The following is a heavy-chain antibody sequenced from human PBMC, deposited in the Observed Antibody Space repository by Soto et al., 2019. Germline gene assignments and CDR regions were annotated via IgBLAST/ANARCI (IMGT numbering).Heavy chain of an antibody. CDR2: IYTSGST. CDR3: ARTPIRGGIYYFDY. CDR1: GGSISSYY. D-gene: IGHD3-10*01. V-gene: IGHV4-4*07. Sequence: QVQLQESGPGLVKPSETLSLTCTVSGGSISSYYWSWIRQPAGKGLEWIGRIYTSGSTNYNPSLKSRVTMSVDTSQNQFSLKLSSVTAADTAVYYCARTPIRGGIYYFDYWGQGTLVTVSS. J-gene: IGHJ4*02.